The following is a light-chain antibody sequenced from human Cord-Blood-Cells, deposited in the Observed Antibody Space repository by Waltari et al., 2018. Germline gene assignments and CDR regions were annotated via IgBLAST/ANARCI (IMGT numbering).Light chain of an antibody. CDR2: GNS. V-gene: IGLV1-40*01. J-gene: IGLJ2*01. CDR3: QSYDSSLSGSV. Sequence: HSVLTRPPSTSGTPGQRVTNSCTGSSADIGVGYDVDCYQQLPGTAPKLLIYGNSNRPSGVPDRFSGSKSGTSASLAITGLQAEDEADYYCQSYDSSLSGSVFGGGTKLTVL. CDR1: SADIGVGYD.